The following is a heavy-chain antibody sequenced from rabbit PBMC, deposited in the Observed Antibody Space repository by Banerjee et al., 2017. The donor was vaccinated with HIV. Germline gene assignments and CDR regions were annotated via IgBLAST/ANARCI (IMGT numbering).Heavy chain of an antibody. CDR3: ARDLAGVIGWNFGL. V-gene: IGHV1S40*01. Sequence: QSLEESGGGLVQPEGSLALTCKASGFSFSSGYDMCWVRQAPGKGLEWIACIYTSSGSTDYASWVNGRFTISLDNAQNTVPLQMTNLTAADTATYFCARDLAGVIGWNFGLWGPGTLVTVS. D-gene: IGHD4-1*01. J-gene: IGHJ4*01. CDR1: GFSFSSGYD. CDR2: IYTSSGST.